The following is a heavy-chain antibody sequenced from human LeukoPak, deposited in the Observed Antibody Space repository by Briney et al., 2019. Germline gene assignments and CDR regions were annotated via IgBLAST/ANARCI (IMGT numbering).Heavy chain of an antibody. Sequence: GGSLRLSCATSGFXFGEFVVSWVRQAPGTGLEWVGFIRDKANGGTTEYAASVEGRFMIARDDSKGLAYLEMNSLKVDDTGTYYCSRGFAADWGQGALVTVSS. CDR3: SRGFAAD. CDR1: GFXFGEFV. J-gene: IGHJ4*02. V-gene: IGHV3-49*04. D-gene: IGHD2-15*01. CDR2: IRDKANGGTT.